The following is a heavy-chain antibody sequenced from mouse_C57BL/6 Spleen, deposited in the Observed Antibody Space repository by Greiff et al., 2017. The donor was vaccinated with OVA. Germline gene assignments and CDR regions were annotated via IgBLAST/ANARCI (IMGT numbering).Heavy chain of an antibody. D-gene: IGHD2-4*01. Sequence: QVQLQQPGAELVRPGTSVKLSCKASGYTFTSYWMHWVKQRPGPGLEWIGVIDPSDSYTNYNQKFKGKATLTVDTSSSTAYMQLSSLTSEDSAVYYCARNEGLRRSFDYWGQGTTLTVSS. CDR2: IDPSDSYT. CDR3: ARNEGLRRSFDY. CDR1: GYTFTSYW. V-gene: IGHV1-59*01. J-gene: IGHJ2*01.